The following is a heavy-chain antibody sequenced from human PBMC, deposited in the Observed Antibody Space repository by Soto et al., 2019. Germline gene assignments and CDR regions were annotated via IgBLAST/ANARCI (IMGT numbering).Heavy chain of an antibody. CDR1: GFTFSTYA. D-gene: IGHD1-26*01. CDR3: VRIVGADRRWFDP. V-gene: IGHV3-23*01. Sequence: PGGSLRLSCAASGFTFSTYAMSWVRQSPGKGLEWVSAMSGSGATTHHADSVKGRVTMTTDTSTSTAYMELRTLRSDDTALYYCVRIVGADRRWFDPWGQGTLVTVSS. CDR2: MSGSGATT. J-gene: IGHJ5*02.